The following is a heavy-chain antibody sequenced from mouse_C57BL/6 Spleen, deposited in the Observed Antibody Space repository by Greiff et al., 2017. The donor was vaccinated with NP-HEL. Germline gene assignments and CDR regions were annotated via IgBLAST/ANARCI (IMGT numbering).Heavy chain of an antibody. CDR1: GFTFTDYY. CDR3: ARYYYGSRGAWFAY. CDR2: IRTKANGYTT. J-gene: IGHJ3*01. V-gene: IGHV7-3*01. Sequence: EVMLVASGGGLVQPGGSLSLSCAASGFTFTDYYMSWVRQPPGKALEWLGFIRTKANGYTTEYSASVKGRFTIYRDNSQSIRYLQMNALRAEDSATYYCARYYYGSRGAWFAYWGQGTLVTVSA. D-gene: IGHD1-1*01.